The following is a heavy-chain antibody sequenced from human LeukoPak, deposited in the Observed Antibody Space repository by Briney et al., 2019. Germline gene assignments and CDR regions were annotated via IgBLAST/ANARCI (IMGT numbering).Heavy chain of an antibody. J-gene: IGHJ4*02. CDR1: GYTFTSYD. CDR3: VRDLLRTYSSGSATDY. V-gene: IGHV1-8*01. Sequence: ASVKVSCKASGYTFTSYDINWVRQATGQGLEWMGWMNPNSGNTGYAQKLQGRVTMTTDTSTSTAYMELRSLRSDDTAVYYCVRDLLRTYSSGSATDYWGQGTLVTVSS. CDR2: MNPNSGNT. D-gene: IGHD6-19*01.